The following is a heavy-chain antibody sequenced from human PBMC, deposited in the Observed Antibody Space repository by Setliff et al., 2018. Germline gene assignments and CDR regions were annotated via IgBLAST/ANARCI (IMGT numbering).Heavy chain of an antibody. D-gene: IGHD3-22*01. J-gene: IGHJ3*02. Sequence: ASVKVSCKASGYTFTSHYMHWVRQAPGLGLEWMGTISPSSGRTSYAQKFQGRVTMTRDTSTSTVYMDMSSLRSEGTAVYYCARDVFPYHYEGAFDIWGQGTMVTVSS. CDR2: ISPSSGRT. CDR3: ARDVFPYHYEGAFDI. V-gene: IGHV1-46*01. CDR1: GYTFTSHY.